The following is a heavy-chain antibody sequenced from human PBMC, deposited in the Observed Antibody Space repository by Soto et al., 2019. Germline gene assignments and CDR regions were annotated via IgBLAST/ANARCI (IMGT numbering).Heavy chain of an antibody. J-gene: IGHJ6*03. D-gene: IGHD3-16*01. CDR3: ARMGGGWQGFVNYYYYYMDV. CDR2: INPNSGGT. CDR1: GYTFTGYY. Sequence: ASVKVSCKASGYTFTGYYMHWVRQAPGQGLEWMGWINPNSGGTNYAQKFQGWVTMTRDTSISTAYMELSRLRSDDTAVYYCARMGGGWQGFVNYYYYYMDVWGKGTTVTVSS. V-gene: IGHV1-2*04.